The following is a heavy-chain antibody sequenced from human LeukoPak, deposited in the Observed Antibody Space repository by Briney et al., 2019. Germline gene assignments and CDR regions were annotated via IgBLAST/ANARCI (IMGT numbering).Heavy chain of an antibody. CDR1: GYTFTSCG. J-gene: IGHJ3*02. CDR2: ISAYNGNT. V-gene: IGHV1-18*01. CDR3: AREQDDPPLGAFDI. D-gene: IGHD3-3*01. Sequence: ASVKVSCKASGYTFTSCGISWVRQAPGQGLEWMGWISAYNGNTNYAQKLQGRVTMTTDTSTSTAYMELRSLRSDDTAVYYCAREQDDPPLGAFDIWGQGTMVTVSS.